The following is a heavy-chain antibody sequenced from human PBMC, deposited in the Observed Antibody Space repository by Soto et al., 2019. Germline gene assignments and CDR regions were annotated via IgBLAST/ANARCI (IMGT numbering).Heavy chain of an antibody. V-gene: IGHV4-59*03. CDR2: IDYGGST. CDR1: GGSINSYY. Sequence: QVQLRESGPGLVKPSETLSLTCTVSGGSINSYYWSWIRQSPGKGLEWMGYIDYGGSTNFNPSLRGSVPTSVDTSQNQVPPKLNPGAAADTAVYYRARRGRAWSGGCFDIWGLGTMVVVSS. J-gene: IGHJ3*02. CDR3: ARRGRAWSGGCFDI. D-gene: IGHD3-16*01.